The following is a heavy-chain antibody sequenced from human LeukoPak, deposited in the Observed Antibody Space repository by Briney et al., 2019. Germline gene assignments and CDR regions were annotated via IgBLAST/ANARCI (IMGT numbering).Heavy chain of an antibody. V-gene: IGHV1-2*02. J-gene: IGHJ4*02. CDR3: ARGVASAGAKYFDQ. CDR1: GYTFTGYY. Sequence: GASVKVSCKASGYTFTGYYIHWVRQAPGQGLEWMGWINPNTGGTDYAQKFQGRVTMTRDTSISTVYMELSRLTSDDTAVYYCARGVASAGAKYFDQWGQGTLVTASS. D-gene: IGHD6-13*01. CDR2: INPNTGGT.